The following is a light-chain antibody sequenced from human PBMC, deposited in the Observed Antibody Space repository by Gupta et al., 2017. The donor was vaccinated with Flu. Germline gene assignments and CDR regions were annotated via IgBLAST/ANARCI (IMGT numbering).Light chain of an antibody. CDR2: GAS. CDR1: QSVSSNY. V-gene: IGKV3-20*01. CDR3: QLEGSAPPERT. Sequence: IVLTQSPGTLSLSPGERATLSCRASQSVSSNYLAWYQQKPGQAPRLLIYGASSRATGIQDRFSGSGGGTDLXLTMSRXEPEDFGVYYCQLEGSAPPERTFGXGTKLEI. J-gene: IGKJ2*02.